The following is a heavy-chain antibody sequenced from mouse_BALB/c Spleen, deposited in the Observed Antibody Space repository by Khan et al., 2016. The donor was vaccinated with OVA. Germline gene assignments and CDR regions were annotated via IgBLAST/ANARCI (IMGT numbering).Heavy chain of an antibody. J-gene: IGHJ1*01. CDR1: GFTFSSFG. V-gene: IGHV5-17*02. CDR3: ARSGGNFHWYFDV. Sequence: EVQLVESGGGLVQPGGSRKLSCVVSGFTFSSFGMHWVRQAPKKGLEWVAYISSGSSTIYYVDTVKGRFTISRDNPKNTLFLPMTSLRSEDTAMYYCARSGGNFHWYFDVWGAGTSVTVSS. CDR2: ISSGSSTI. D-gene: IGHD2-1*01.